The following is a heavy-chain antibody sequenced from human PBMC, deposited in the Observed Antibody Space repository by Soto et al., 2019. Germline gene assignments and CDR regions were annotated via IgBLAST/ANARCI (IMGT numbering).Heavy chain of an antibody. CDR1: GGSVSSGSYY. CDR3: ARVLLGPHYHYLRPSSFDY. D-gene: IGHD3-16*01. V-gene: IGHV4-61*01. J-gene: IGHJ4*02. Sequence: PSETLSVTCTVSGGSVSSGSYYWSWLRQPPGKGLEWIGYIYYSGSTNYNPSLKCRVTISVDTSKNQFSLKLSSVTAADTAVYYCARVLLGPHYHYLRPSSFDYWGQGTLVTVSS. CDR2: IYYSGST.